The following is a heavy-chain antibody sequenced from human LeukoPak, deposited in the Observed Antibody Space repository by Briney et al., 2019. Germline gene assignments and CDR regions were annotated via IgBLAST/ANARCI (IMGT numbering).Heavy chain of an antibody. CDR1: GGSISSYY. J-gene: IGHJ4*02. Sequence: SETLSLTCTVSGGSISSYYWSCIRQPPGKGLEWIGYIYYSGSTNYNPSLKSRVTISVDTSKNQFSLKLSSLTAADTAVYYCARTGTFHGRFDYWGQGTLVTVSS. D-gene: IGHD1-7*01. CDR3: ARTGTFHGRFDY. V-gene: IGHV4-59*01. CDR2: IYYSGST.